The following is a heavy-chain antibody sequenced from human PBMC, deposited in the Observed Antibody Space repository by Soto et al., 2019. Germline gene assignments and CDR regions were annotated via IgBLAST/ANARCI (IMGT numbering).Heavy chain of an antibody. J-gene: IGHJ4*02. D-gene: IGHD5-12*01. CDR1: GFTFDEHS. Sequence: EVRLVESGGGFVQPGRSLRLSCTVSGFTFDEHSMHWVRQAPAKGLEWVSGINYNGGRVAYVDSVRGRFTIARDNANNSLFLQMNSLRPEDTGLYFCAKGRPRYSGLDTDFDAWGQGTPVTVSS. CDR2: INYNGGRV. CDR3: AKGRPRYSGLDTDFDA. V-gene: IGHV3-9*01.